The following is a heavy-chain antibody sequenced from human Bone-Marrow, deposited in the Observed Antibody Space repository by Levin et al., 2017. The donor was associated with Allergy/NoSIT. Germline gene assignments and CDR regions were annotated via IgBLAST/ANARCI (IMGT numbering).Heavy chain of an antibody. CDR3: ARDGDYYDSSGYYRYNWFDP. V-gene: IGHV1-2*02. CDR2: INPNSGGT. CDR1: GYTFTGYY. D-gene: IGHD3-22*01. J-gene: IGHJ5*02. Sequence: GESLKISCKASGYTFTGYYMHWVRQAPGQGLEWMGWINPNSGGTNYAQKFQGRVTMTRDTSISTAYMELSRLRSDDTAVYYCARDGDYYDSSGYYRYNWFDPWGQGTLVTVSS.